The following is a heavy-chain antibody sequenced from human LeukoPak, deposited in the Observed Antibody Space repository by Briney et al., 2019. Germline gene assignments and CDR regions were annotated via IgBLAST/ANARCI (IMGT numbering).Heavy chain of an antibody. CDR1: GFTFSSYA. D-gene: IGHD1-26*01. Sequence: GGSLRLSCAASGFTFSSYAMSWVRQAPGKGLEWVSAISGSGGSTYHADSVKGRFTISRDNSKNTLDLQMNSLRAEDTAVYYCAKDQVGVADPLDYWGQGTLVTVSS. CDR2: ISGSGGST. CDR3: AKDQVGVADPLDY. V-gene: IGHV3-23*01. J-gene: IGHJ4*02.